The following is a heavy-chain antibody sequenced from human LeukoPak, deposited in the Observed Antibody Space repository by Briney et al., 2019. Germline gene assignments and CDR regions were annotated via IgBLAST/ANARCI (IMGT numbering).Heavy chain of an antibody. Sequence: PSETLSLTCTVSGGSISSYYWSWIRQPPGKGLEWIGYIYYSGSTNYNPSLKSRVTISVDTSKNQFSLKLSSVTAADTAVYYCARLGVVATINNYFDYWGQGTLVTVSS. CDR1: GGSISSYY. CDR3: ARLGVVATINNYFDY. CDR2: IYYSGST. V-gene: IGHV4-59*01. D-gene: IGHD5-12*01. J-gene: IGHJ4*02.